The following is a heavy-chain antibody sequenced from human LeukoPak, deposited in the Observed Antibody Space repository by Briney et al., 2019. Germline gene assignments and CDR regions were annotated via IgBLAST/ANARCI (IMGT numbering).Heavy chain of an antibody. Sequence: WIRQPPGKGLEWIGSIYYSGSTYYNPSLKSRVTISVDTSKNQFSLKLSSVTAADTAVYYCARRVPEDAFDIWGQGTMVTVSS. CDR2: IYYSGST. J-gene: IGHJ3*02. CDR3: ARRVPEDAFDI. V-gene: IGHV4-39*01.